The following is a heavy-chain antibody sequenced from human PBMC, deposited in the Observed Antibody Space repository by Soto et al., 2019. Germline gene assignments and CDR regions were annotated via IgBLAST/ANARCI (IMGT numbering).Heavy chain of an antibody. V-gene: IGHV1-3*01. Sequence: ASVKVSCKASGYTFTSYAMHWVRQAPGQRLEWMGWINAGNGNTKYSQRFQGRVTITRDTSASTAYMELSSLRSEDTAVYYCARERRDAYNLFYGMDVWGQGTTVTVSS. D-gene: IGHD1-1*01. CDR3: ARERRDAYNLFYGMDV. CDR1: GYTFTSYA. J-gene: IGHJ6*02. CDR2: INAGNGNT.